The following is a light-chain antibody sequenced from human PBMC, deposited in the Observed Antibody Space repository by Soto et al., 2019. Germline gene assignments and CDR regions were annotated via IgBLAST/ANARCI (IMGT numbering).Light chain of an antibody. Sequence: DIQMTQSPSTLSASVGDRVTITCRASQSISNWLAWYQQKPGKAPNLLIYDASSLQSGVPSRFSGSGFGTEFTLTISSLQPGDFATYYCQQYSSRSTFGQGTKVDNK. CDR3: QQYSSRST. V-gene: IGKV1-5*01. J-gene: IGKJ1*01. CDR2: DAS. CDR1: QSISNW.